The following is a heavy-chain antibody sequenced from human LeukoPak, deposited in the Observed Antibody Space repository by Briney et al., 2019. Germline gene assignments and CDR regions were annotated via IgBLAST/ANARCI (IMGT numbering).Heavy chain of an antibody. V-gene: IGHV3-21*01. CDR2: ISSSSSYI. Sequence: GGSLRLSCAASGFTFSSYSMNWVRQAPGKRREWVSSISSSSSYIYYADSVKGRFTISRDNAKNSLYLQMNSLRAEDTAVYYCARVGMATILGSFDYWGQGTLVTVSS. CDR3: ARVGMATILGSFDY. D-gene: IGHD5-24*01. CDR1: GFTFSSYS. J-gene: IGHJ4*02.